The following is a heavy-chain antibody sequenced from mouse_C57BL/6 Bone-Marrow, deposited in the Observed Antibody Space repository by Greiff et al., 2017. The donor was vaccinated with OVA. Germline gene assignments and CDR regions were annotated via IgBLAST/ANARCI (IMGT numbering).Heavy chain of an antibody. CDR2: ISYDGSN. CDR1: GYSITSGYY. J-gene: IGHJ2*01. D-gene: IGHD1-1*01. CDR3: ARRGYGSSYVYFDY. V-gene: IGHV3-6*01. Sequence: EVKLMESGPGLVKPSQSLSLTCSVTGYSITSGYYWNWIRQFPGNKLEWMGYISYDGSNNYNPSLKNRISITRDTSKNQFFLKLNSVTTEDTATYYCARRGYGSSYVYFDYWGQGTTLTVSS.